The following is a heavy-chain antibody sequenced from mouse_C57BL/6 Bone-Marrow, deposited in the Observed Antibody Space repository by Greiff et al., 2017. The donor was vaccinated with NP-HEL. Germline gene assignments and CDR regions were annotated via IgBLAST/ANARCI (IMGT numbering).Heavy chain of an antibody. CDR1: GYTFTDYY. Sequence: VQLQQSGPELVKPGASVKISCKASGYTFTDYYMNWVKQSHGKSLEWIGDINPNNGGTSYNQKFKGKATLTVDKSSSTAYMELRSLTSEDSAVYYCARSSSYFYWYFDVWGTGTTVTVSS. J-gene: IGHJ1*03. D-gene: IGHD1-1*01. V-gene: IGHV1-26*01. CDR2: INPNNGGT. CDR3: ARSSSYFYWYFDV.